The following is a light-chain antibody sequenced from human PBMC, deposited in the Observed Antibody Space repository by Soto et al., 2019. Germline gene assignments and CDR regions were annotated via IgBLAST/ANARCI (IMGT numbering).Light chain of an antibody. CDR1: ESISSW. V-gene: IGKV1-5*03. J-gene: IGKJ4*01. Sequence: DIQMTQSPSTLSASVGDRVTITCRASESISSWVAWYQQKPGKAPKLLIYKASSLESGVPSRFSGSGSGTEFTLTFSSLQPDDFATYYCQQYNSYSLSFGGGTKVEIK. CDR3: QQYNSYSLS. CDR2: KAS.